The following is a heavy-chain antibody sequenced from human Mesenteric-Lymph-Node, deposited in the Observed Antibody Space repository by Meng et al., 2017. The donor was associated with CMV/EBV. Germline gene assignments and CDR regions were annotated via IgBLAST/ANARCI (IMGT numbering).Heavy chain of an antibody. J-gene: IGHJ4*02. CDR2: INHSGST. D-gene: IGHD1-26*01. CDR3: AGGSYSGSCLDY. V-gene: IGHV4-34*01. Sequence: SETLSLTCAVYGGSFSGYYWSWIRQPPGKGLEWIGEINHSGSTYYNPSLKSRVTISVDTSKNQFSLKLSSVTAADTAVYYCAGGSYSGSCLDYWGQGTLVTVSS. CDR1: GGSFSGYY.